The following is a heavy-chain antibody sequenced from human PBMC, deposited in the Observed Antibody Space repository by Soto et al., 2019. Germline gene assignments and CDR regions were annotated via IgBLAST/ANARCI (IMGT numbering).Heavy chain of an antibody. CDR1: GGSIRSGGYY. D-gene: IGHD2-21*02. CDR3: ARDRLMATAGTARYYYGLDV. J-gene: IGHJ6*02. Sequence: SETLSLTCTVSGGSIRSGGYYWSWIRHLPGKGLEWIGHIYYSGNTYYNPSLKSRLAISVDTSKNQFSLKLNSVTAADTAVYYCARDRLMATAGTARYYYGLDVWGQGTTVTVSS. CDR2: IYYSGNT. V-gene: IGHV4-31*03.